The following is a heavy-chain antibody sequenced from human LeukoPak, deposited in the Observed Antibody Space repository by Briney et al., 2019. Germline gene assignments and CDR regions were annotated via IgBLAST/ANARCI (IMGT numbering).Heavy chain of an antibody. CDR1: GGSISSYY. CDR3: ARDNHVSVVRGVIVAFDI. D-gene: IGHD3-10*01. V-gene: IGHV4-59*12. Sequence: SETLSLTCTVSGGSISSYYWSWIRQPPGKGVEWIGYIYYSGSTNYNPSLKSRVTMSVDTSKNQFSLKLSSVTAADTAVYYCARDNHVSVVRGVIVAFDIWGQGTMVTVSS. J-gene: IGHJ3*02. CDR2: IYYSGST.